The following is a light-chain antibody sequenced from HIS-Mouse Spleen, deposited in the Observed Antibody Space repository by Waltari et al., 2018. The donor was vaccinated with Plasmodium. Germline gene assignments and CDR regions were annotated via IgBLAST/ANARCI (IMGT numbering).Light chain of an antibody. CDR2: EVS. CDR3: SSYAGSNNLV. V-gene: IGLV2-8*01. CDR1: SSDVGGYNY. J-gene: IGLJ2*01. Sequence: QSALTQPPSASGSPGQSVTISCTGTSSDVGGYNYVSWYQQHPGKAPKLMIYEVSKRPSGVPGGFSGSKSGNTASLTVSGLQAGDEADYYGSSYAGSNNLVFGGGTKLTVL.